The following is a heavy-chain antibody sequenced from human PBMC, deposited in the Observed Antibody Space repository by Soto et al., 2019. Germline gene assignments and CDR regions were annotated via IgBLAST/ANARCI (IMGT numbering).Heavy chain of an antibody. V-gene: IGHV5-51*01. J-gene: IGHJ5*02. CDR2: IYPGDSDT. Sequence: GESLKISCKGSGYSFTSYWIGWVRQMPGKGLEWMGIIYPGDSDTRYSPSFQGQVTISADKSISTAYLQWSSLKASDTAMYYCAKHPPIAFFGVVCYTRPESQTYTGSAPWGKGTRVPVSS. CDR3: AKHPPIAFFGVVCYTRPESQTYTGSAP. CDR1: GYSFTSYW. D-gene: IGHD2-21*02.